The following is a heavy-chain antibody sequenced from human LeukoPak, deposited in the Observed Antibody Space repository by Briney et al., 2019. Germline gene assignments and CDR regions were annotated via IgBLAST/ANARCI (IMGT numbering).Heavy chain of an antibody. CDR3: ARHTGSGLFILP. V-gene: IGHV4-39*01. D-gene: IGHD3/OR15-3a*01. CDR2: IYYSGNT. CDR1: GVSISSSNSY. J-gene: IGHJ4*02. Sequence: SETLSLTCTVSGVSISSSNSYWGWIRQPPGKGLEWIGSIYYSGNTYYNASLKSQVSISIDTSKNQFSLRLTSVTAADTAVYYCARHTGSGLFILPGGQGTLVTVSS.